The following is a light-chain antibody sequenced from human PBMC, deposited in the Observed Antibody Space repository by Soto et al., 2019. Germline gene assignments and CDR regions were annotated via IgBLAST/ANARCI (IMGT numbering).Light chain of an antibody. V-gene: IGKV1-5*01. CDR2: DAS. CDR1: QSISSW. Sequence: DIQMTQSPSTLSASVGDRVTITCRASQSISSWLAWYQQKPGKAPNLLIYDASSLESGVPSRFSGSESGTEFTLTISSLQPDDFATYYCQQYSSYPFTFGRGTTVDIK. J-gene: IGKJ3*01. CDR3: QQYSSYPFT.